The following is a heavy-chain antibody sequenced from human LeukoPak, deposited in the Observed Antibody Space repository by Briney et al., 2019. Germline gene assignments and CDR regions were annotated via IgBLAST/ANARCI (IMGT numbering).Heavy chain of an antibody. J-gene: IGHJ6*02. V-gene: IGHV1-18*01. CDR3: ASANLEPRGNYYYGMDV. D-gene: IGHD1-14*01. CDR1: GYTFTSYG. Sequence: GASVKVSCKASGYTFTSYGISWVRQAPGPGLEWMGWISAHNGNTNYAQKLQGRVTMTTDTSTSTAYMELRSLRSDDTAVYYCASANLEPRGNYYYGMDVWGQGTTVTVSS. CDR2: ISAHNGNT.